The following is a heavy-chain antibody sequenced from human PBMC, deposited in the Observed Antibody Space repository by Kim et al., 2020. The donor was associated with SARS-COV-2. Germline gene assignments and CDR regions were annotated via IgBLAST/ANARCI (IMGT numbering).Heavy chain of an antibody. V-gene: IGHV3-74*01. D-gene: IGHD5-12*01. J-gene: IGHJ4*02. Sequence: GGSLRLSCAASGFTFSSYAMHWVRQAPGKGLEWVSRIYCNGGSTSYADSVRGRFTISRDNAKNTLYLQMNSLRGEDTALYYCAKGSGDPSGTHDVDYWGQGTLVTVSS. CDR3: AKGSGDPSGTHDVDY. CDR1: GFTFSSYA. CDR2: IYCNGGST.